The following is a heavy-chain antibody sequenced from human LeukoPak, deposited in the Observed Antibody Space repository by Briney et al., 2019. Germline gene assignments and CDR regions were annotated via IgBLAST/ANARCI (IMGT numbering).Heavy chain of an antibody. Sequence: GGSLRLSCAASGFTFSSYDMHWVRQTPGKGLEWVAFIRYDGSNKYYEDSVKGRFTISRDNSKNTLYLQMNSLRAEDTAVYYCAKAHSSSWYPHFDYWGQGTLVTVSS. CDR2: IRYDGSNK. D-gene: IGHD6-13*01. J-gene: IGHJ4*02. V-gene: IGHV3-30*02. CDR1: GFTFSSYD. CDR3: AKAHSSSWYPHFDY.